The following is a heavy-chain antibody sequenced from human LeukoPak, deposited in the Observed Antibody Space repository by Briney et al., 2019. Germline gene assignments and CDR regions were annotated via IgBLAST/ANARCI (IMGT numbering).Heavy chain of an antibody. J-gene: IGHJ3*02. CDR3: AKDITDLNTVADDAFDI. CDR1: GFTVSSNY. CDR2: IYSGGST. V-gene: IGHV3-53*01. Sequence: PGGSLRLSCAASGFTVSSNYMSWVRQAPGKGLEWVSVIYSGGSTYYADSVKGRFTISRDNSKNTLYLQMNSLRAEDTAVYYCAKDITDLNTVADDAFDIWGQGTMVTVSS. D-gene: IGHD4-11*01.